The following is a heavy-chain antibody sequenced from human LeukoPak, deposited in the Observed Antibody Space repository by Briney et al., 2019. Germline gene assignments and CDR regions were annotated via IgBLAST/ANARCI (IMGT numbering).Heavy chain of an antibody. V-gene: IGHV1-69*06. CDR3: ARDVWGGQEIAY. D-gene: IGHD1-26*01. CDR2: ILPSVGTA. J-gene: IGHJ4*02. Sequence: SVKVSCKASGGTTSAIGWVRQAPGQGLEWMGGILPSVGTAHSSQKFQGRVTITADKSTSTAYMELRSLRSDDTAVYFCARDVWGGQEIAYWGQGTLVTVSS. CDR1: GGTTSA.